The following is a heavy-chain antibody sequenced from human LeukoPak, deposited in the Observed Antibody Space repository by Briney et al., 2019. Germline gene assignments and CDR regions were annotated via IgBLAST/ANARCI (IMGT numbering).Heavy chain of an antibody. D-gene: IGHD3-22*01. CDR2: ISYDGSNK. J-gene: IGHJ4*02. V-gene: IGHV3-30*03. Sequence: PGGSLRLSCADSGFTFSSYSMHWVRQAPGKGLEWVAVISYDGSNKYYADSVKGRFTISRDNSKNTLYLQMNSLRAEDTAVYYCARDPYYPGVLDYWGQGTLVTVSS. CDR3: ARDPYYPGVLDY. CDR1: GFTFSSYS.